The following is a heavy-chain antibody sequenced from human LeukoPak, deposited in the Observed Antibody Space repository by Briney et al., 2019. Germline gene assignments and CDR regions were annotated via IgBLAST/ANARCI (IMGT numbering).Heavy chain of an antibody. CDR3: ARGRDGYNNY. J-gene: IGHJ4*02. CDR2: ISSSSSYI. D-gene: IGHD5-24*01. Sequence: GGSLRLSCAASGFTLSSYSMNWVRQAPGKGLEWVSSISSSSSYIYYADSVKGRFTISRDNAKNSLYLQMNSLRAEDTAVYYCARGRDGYNNYWGQGTLVSVSS. V-gene: IGHV3-21*01. CDR1: GFTLSSYS.